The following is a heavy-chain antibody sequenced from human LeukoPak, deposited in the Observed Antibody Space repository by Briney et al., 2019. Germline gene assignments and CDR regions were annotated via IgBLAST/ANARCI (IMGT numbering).Heavy chain of an antibody. Sequence: ASVKVSCKASGGTFSSYAISWVRQAPGQGLEWMGWMNPNSGNTGYAQKFQGRVTMTRNTSISTAYMELSSLRSEDTAVYYCARGRSRIAAADYWGQGTLVTVSA. CDR2: MNPNSGNT. V-gene: IGHV1-8*02. J-gene: IGHJ4*02. D-gene: IGHD6-13*01. CDR3: ARGRSRIAAADY. CDR1: GGTFSSYA.